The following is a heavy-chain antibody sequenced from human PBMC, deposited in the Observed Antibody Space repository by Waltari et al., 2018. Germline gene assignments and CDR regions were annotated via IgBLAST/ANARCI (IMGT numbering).Heavy chain of an antibody. CDR3: ARHVSGPTRAAFDV. D-gene: IGHD6-19*01. CDR1: GFTVNSNY. Sequence: EVQLVESGGGLIQPGGSLRLSCVGSGFTVNSNYMSWVRQVPGKGLEWVSNIPCGTKAKYAESVGGRFTISRDNSKDTLYLQMNSLRVEDTAVYFCARHVSGPTRAAFDVWGQGTMVTVSP. V-gene: IGHV3-53*01. CDR2: IPCGTKA. J-gene: IGHJ3*01.